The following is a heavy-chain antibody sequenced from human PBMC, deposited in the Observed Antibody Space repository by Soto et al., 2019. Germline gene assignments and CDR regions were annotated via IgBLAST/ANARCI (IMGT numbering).Heavy chain of an antibody. CDR2: IYQSGKT. D-gene: IGHD2-2*01. Sequence: SETLSLTCGVSGFPVSCGYYWGWIRQPPGKGLEWLGSIYQSGKTYYNPSLKSRLTLSMDTSRNEFSLRLRSVTAADTAVYFCARLYCSSVSCYNDYWGPRVLVTVSS. J-gene: IGHJ4*02. CDR1: GFPVSCGYY. V-gene: IGHV4-38-2*01. CDR3: ARLYCSSVSCYNDY.